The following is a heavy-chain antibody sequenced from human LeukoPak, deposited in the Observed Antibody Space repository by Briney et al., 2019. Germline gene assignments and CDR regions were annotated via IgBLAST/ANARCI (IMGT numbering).Heavy chain of an antibody. J-gene: IGHJ6*02. D-gene: IGHD3-22*01. V-gene: IGHV3-48*01. Sequence: GSLRLSCASSGFTFSSYSMNWVRQGPGKGLEWVSYISSSSGTTYYADSVKGRFTISRDNAEKSLYLQMNSLRAEDTAVYYCARAYYYDRSGYHSPYYYGMGVWGQGTTVTVFS. CDR3: ARAYYYDRSGYHSPYYYGMGV. CDR1: GFTFSSYS. CDR2: ISSSSGTT.